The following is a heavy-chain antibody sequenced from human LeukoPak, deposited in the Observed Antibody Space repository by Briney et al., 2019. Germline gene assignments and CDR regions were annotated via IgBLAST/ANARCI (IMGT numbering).Heavy chain of an antibody. CDR2: IYYSGST. J-gene: IGHJ5*02. CDR1: GGSISSSRYY. Sequence: SETLSLTCTVPGGSISSSRYYWGWIRQPPGKWLECLGCIYYSGSTSYNPSFKSGSPISVDTSRTHFSLKWSSVAAAPTTLIYCARHLHRPGDWFDPWGQGTLVTVSS. CDR3: ARHLHRPGDWFDP. D-gene: IGHD3-10*01. V-gene: IGHV4-39*01.